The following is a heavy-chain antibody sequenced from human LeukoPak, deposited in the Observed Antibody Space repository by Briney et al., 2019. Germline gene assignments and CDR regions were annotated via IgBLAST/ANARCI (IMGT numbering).Heavy chain of an antibody. CDR3: VRGRQGPY. CDR2: INDSGST. J-gene: IGHJ4*02. V-gene: IGHV4-34*01. CDR1: GGSFSGHY. Sequence: SETLSLTCAVYGGSFSGHYWTWIRQPPGKGLEWIGEINDSGSTNHNPSLKGRVTISVDTSKNQFSLKLSSVTAADTAVYYCVRGRQGPYWGQGTLVTVSS.